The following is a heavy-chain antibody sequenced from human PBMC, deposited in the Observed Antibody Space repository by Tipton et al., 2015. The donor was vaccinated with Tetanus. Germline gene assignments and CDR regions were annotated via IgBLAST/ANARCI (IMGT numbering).Heavy chain of an antibody. CDR1: GGSVSSGNYF. CDR2: IYDSGST. J-gene: IGHJ4*02. V-gene: IGHV4-61*01. D-gene: IGHD3-3*01. Sequence: TLSLTCTVSGGSVSSGNYFWTWIRQSPGTGLEWIGNIYDSGSTIYNPSLKSRVAMSVDTSKNQLSLRLNSVTSADTAVYYCARTSGYMYSDCWGQGTLVTVSS. CDR3: ARTSGYMYSDC.